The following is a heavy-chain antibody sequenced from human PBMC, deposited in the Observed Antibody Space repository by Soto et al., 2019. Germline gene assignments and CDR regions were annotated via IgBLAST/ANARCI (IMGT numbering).Heavy chain of an antibody. D-gene: IGHD6-13*01. CDR2: ISWNSGSI. CDR3: AKDATLYSSSRSGLDY. CDR1: GFTFDDYA. J-gene: IGHJ4*02. Sequence: LRLSCAASGFTFDDYAMHWVRQAPGKGLEWVSGISWNSGSIGYADSVKGRFTISRDNAKNSLYLQMNSLRAEDTALYYCAKDATLYSSSRSGLDYWGQGTLVTVSS. V-gene: IGHV3-9*01.